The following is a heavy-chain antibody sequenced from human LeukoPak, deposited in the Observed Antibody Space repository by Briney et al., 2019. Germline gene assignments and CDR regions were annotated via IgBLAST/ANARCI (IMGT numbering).Heavy chain of an antibody. D-gene: IGHD5-18*01. CDR2: SYTNGST. J-gene: IGHJ6*03. CDR3: ASSGYTYNYNYMDV. Sequence: SETLSLTCTVSGGSISSYYWNWIRQSAGKGLEWIGRSYTNGSTNYNPSLKSRVTMSVDTSKNQFSLKLSSVTAADTAVYYCASSGYTYNYNYMDVWGKGTTVIVSS. V-gene: IGHV4-4*07. CDR1: GGSISSYY.